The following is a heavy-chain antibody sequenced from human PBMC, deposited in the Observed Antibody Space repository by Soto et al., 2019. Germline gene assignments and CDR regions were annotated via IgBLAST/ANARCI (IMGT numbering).Heavy chain of an antibody. CDR1: GFTFSSYA. CDR2: ISYDGSNK. Sequence: QVQLVESGGGVVQPGRSLRLSCAASGFTFSSYAMHWVRQAPGKGLEWVAVISYDGSNKYYADSVKGRFTISRDNSKNTLYLQMNSLRAEDTAVYYCARRASLSSVALVDFFDYWGQGTLVTVSS. J-gene: IGHJ4*02. V-gene: IGHV3-30-3*01. D-gene: IGHD5-12*01. CDR3: ARRASLSSVALVDFFDY.